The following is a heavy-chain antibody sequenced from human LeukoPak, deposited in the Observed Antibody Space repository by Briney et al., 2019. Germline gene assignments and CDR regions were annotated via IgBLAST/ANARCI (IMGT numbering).Heavy chain of an antibody. D-gene: IGHD3-10*01. Sequence: ASVKVSCQASGYTFTGYYMHWVRQAPGQGLAWMGWINPNSGGTNYAQKFQGRVTMTRDTSISTAYMELSRLRSDDTAVYYCARELVYYYGSGSYYYYGMDVWGQGTTVTVSS. CDR3: ARELVYYYGSGSYYYYGMDV. V-gene: IGHV1-2*02. J-gene: IGHJ6*02. CDR2: INPNSGGT. CDR1: GYTFTGYY.